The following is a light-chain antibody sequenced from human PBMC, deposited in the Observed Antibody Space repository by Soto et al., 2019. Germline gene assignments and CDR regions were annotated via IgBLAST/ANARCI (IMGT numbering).Light chain of an antibody. CDR1: TSNIGSNY. CDR3: AAWDDSLSGSYV. Sequence: QSVLIQPPSASGTPGQRVTISCSGSTSNIGSNYVYWYQQLPGTAPNLLIYNHNQRPSGVPDRFSGSKSGTSASLAISGLRYEDEADYYCAAWDDSLSGSYVFGTGTKVTV. CDR2: NHN. J-gene: IGLJ1*01. V-gene: IGLV1-47*02.